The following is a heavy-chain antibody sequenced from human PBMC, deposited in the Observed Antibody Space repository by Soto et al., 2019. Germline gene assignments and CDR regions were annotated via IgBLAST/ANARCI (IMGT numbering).Heavy chain of an antibody. CDR1: GYTFTSYY. Sequence: ASVKVSCKASGYTFTSYYMHWVRQAPGQGLEWMGIINPSGGSTSYAQKFQGRVTMTRDTSTSTVYMELSSLRSEDTAVYYCARAHTPIIAVAGDAFDIWGQGTMVTVSS. J-gene: IGHJ3*02. CDR3: ARAHTPIIAVAGDAFDI. D-gene: IGHD6-19*01. V-gene: IGHV1-46*01. CDR2: INPSGGST.